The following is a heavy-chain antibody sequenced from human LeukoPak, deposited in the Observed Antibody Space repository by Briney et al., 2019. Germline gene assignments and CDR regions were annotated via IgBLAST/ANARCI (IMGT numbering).Heavy chain of an antibody. V-gene: IGHV3-11*01. D-gene: IGHD5-18*01. CDR1: GFTFSDYY. Sequence: GGSLRLSCAASGFTFSDYYMSWIRQAPGKGLEWVSYISSSGSTIYYADSVKGRFTISRDNAKNSLYLQMNSLRAEDTAVYYCLVDTAMVTGNWFDPWGQGTLVIVSS. J-gene: IGHJ5*02. CDR2: ISSSGSTI. CDR3: LVDTAMVTGNWFDP.